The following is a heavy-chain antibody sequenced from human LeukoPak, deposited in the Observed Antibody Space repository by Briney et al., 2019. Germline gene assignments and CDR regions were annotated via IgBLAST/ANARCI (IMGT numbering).Heavy chain of an antibody. D-gene: IGHD3/OR15-3a*01. J-gene: IGHJ4*02. CDR2: IYYSGNT. CDR1: GDSISTSNSY. V-gene: IGHV4-39*01. Sequence: SETLSLTCTVSGDSISTSNSYWGWIRQPPGKGLEWIGSIYYSGNTYYNASLKSQVSISIDTSKNQFSLRLTSVTAADTAVYYCARQTGSGLFILPGGQGTLVTVSS. CDR3: ARQTGSGLFILP.